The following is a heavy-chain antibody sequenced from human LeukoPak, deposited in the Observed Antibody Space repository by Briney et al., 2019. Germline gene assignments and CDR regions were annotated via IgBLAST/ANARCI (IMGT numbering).Heavy chain of an antibody. CDR2: IYYSGST. CDR1: GGSISSGDYY. D-gene: IGHD5-18*01. Sequence: SQTLSLTCTVSGGSISSGDYYWSWIRQPPGKGLEWIGYIYYSGSTYYNPSLKSRVTISVDTSKNQFSLKLSSVTAADTAVYYCARGGYSRTNWFDPWGQGTLVTVSS. V-gene: IGHV4-30-4*08. J-gene: IGHJ5*02. CDR3: ARGGYSRTNWFDP.